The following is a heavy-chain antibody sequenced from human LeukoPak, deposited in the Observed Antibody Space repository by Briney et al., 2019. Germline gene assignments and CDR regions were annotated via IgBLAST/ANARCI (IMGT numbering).Heavy chain of an antibody. CDR2: IYYSGST. Sequence: SETLSLTCTVSGGSISSGDYYWSWIRQPPGKGLEWIGYIYYSGSTYYSPSLKSRVTISVDTSKNQFSLKLSSVTAADTAVYYCARREYSEAVGDAFDIWGQGTMVTVSS. J-gene: IGHJ3*02. CDR1: GGSISSGDYY. CDR3: ARREYSEAVGDAFDI. V-gene: IGHV4-30-4*01. D-gene: IGHD5-12*01.